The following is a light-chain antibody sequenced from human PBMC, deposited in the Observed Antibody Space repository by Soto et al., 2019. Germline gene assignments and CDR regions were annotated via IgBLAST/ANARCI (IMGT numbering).Light chain of an antibody. V-gene: IGKV3-20*01. CDR1: QSISRTY. J-gene: IGKJ5*01. Sequence: EIVFTQSPGTLSLSPRERAALSCRAIQSISRTYLAWYQQKRGQAPRLLIYGTSSRATGIPDRFSGSGSGTEFTLTISSLQSEDFAVYYCQQYNNLPPITFGQGTRLAIK. CDR2: GTS. CDR3: QQYNNLPPIT.